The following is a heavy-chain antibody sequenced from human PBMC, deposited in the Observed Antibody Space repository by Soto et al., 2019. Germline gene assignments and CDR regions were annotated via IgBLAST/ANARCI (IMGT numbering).Heavy chain of an antibody. CDR2: IYCRGST. V-gene: IGHV4-59*01. CDR3: AREVRGYSYGPQRYYYGMDV. CDR1: GVSSSSYF. D-gene: IGHD5-18*01. J-gene: IGHJ6*02. Sequence: SETLSLTYTVCGVSSSSYFGSWIRQTPGKGLVWIAYIYCRGSTNYNRPLKSRVTIEVDTSKNQYSLKLSSVTAADTAVYYCAREVRGYSYGPQRYYYGMDVWGQGTTVTVSS.